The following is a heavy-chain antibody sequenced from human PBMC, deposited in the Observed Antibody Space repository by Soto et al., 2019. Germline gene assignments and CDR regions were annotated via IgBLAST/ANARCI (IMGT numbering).Heavy chain of an antibody. Sequence: EVQLVQSGAEVKKPGESLRISCKGSGYSFTSYWISWVRQMPGKGLEWMGRIDPSDSYTHYSPSFQGHVTISADKSIRTADLQWKSLTASDTAVYYCASSPKGYCSSTSCRELGNYYGMDVWGQGTRGTVSS. CDR3: ASSPKGYCSSTSCRELGNYYGMDV. CDR1: GYSFTSYW. V-gene: IGHV5-10-1*01. D-gene: IGHD2-2*01. CDR2: IDPSDSYT. J-gene: IGHJ6*02.